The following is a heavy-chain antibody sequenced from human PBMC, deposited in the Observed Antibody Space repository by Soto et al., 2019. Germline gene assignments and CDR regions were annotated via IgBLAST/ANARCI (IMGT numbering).Heavy chain of an antibody. CDR1: VGSFSGYY. V-gene: IGHV4-34*01. Sequence: PXETLSLTCAFYVGSFSGYYWSCIRHPPGKGLEWIGEINHSGSTNYNPSLKSRVTISVDTSKNQFSLKLSSVTAADTAVYYCARRRQWLVNYSYYAMAVRVQGTPFXVS. CDR3: ARRRQWLVNYSYYAMAV. J-gene: IGHJ6*02. CDR2: INHSGST. D-gene: IGHD6-19*01.